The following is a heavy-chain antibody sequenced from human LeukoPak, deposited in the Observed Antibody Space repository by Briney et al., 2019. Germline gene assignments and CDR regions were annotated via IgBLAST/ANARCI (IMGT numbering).Heavy chain of an antibody. J-gene: IGHJ4*02. V-gene: IGHV3-66*01. CDR3: ASGLYYFDY. CDR1: GFIVSWNY. Sequence: GGSLRLSCAASGFIVSWNYMSWVRQGPGKGLEWVSMIYSGGSTYYADSVKDSFTISRDNSKNTLYLQMNSLRAEDTAVYYCASGLYYFDYWGQGTLVTVSS. CDR2: IYSGGST.